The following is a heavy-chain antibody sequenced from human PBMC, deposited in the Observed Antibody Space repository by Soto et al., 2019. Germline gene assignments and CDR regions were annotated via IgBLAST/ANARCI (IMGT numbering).Heavy chain of an antibody. J-gene: IGHJ6*02. V-gene: IGHV3-23*01. CDR3: AKEGAGAAGPNGGMDV. D-gene: IGHD6-13*01. CDR2: ISGSGGST. CDR1: GFTFSSYA. Sequence: GGSLRLSCAASGFTFSSYAMSWVRQAPGKGLEWVSAISGSGGSTYYADSVKGRFTISRDNSKNTLYLQMNSLRAEDTAVYYCAKEGAGAAGPNGGMDVWGQGTTVTVSS.